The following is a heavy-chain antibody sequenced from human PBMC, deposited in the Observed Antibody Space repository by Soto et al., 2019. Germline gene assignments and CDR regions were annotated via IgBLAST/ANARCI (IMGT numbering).Heavy chain of an antibody. D-gene: IGHD3-3*01. J-gene: IGHJ4*02. V-gene: IGHV5-51*01. CDR2: IYPGDSDT. Sequence: GESLKISCKGSGYSFTSYWIGWVRQMPGKGLEWMGIIYPGDSDTRYSPSFQGQVTISADKSISTAYLQWSSLKASDTAMYYCERRVGRSCCERAFDYWGQGTLVTVSS. CDR1: GYSFTSYW. CDR3: ERRVGRSCCERAFDY.